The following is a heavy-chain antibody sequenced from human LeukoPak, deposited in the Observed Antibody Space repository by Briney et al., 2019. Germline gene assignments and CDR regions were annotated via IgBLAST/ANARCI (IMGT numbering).Heavy chain of an antibody. CDR3: ARLPNYYDSSGYSHPAFDI. CDR2: INHSGST. CDR1: GGSFSGYY. Sequence: PSETLSLTCAVYGGSFSGYYWSWIRQPPGKGLEWIGEINHSGSTNYNPSLKSRVTISVDTSKNQFSLKLSSVTAADTAVYYCARLPNYYDSSGYSHPAFDIWGQGTMVTVSS. J-gene: IGHJ3*02. D-gene: IGHD3-22*01. V-gene: IGHV4-34*01.